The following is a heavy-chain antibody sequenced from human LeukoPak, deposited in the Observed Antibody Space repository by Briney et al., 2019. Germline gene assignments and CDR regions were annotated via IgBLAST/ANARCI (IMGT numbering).Heavy chain of an antibody. J-gene: IGHJ5*02. CDR2: IRYDGTNK. CDR3: AKGNYYDSSAYNWFDP. CDR1: GFTFSSYG. D-gene: IGHD3-22*01. V-gene: IGHV3-30*02. Sequence: PGGSLRLSCAASGFTFSSYGMHWVRQAPGKGLEWVAFIRYDGTNKYYAESVKGRFTISRGNSKNTLYVQMNSLRAEDTAVYYCAKGNYYDSSAYNWFDPWGQGTLVTVSS.